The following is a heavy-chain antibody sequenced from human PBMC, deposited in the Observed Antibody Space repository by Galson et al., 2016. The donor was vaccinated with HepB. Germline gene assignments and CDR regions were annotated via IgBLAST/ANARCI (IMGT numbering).Heavy chain of an antibody. V-gene: IGHV3-33*01. CDR3: ARDDFTFWGFDP. Sequence: SLRLSCAASGFTFSSYVMHWVRQAPGKGLEWVAVIWYDGSNKYYADSVKGRFTISRDNSKNTQYLQMNSLRAEDTAVYYCARDDFTFWGFDPWGQGTLVTVSS. CDR2: IWYDGSNK. D-gene: IGHD2-21*02. CDR1: GFTFSSYV. J-gene: IGHJ5*02.